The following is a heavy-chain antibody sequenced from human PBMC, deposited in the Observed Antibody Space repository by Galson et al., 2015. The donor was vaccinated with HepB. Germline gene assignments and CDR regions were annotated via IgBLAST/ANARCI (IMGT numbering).Heavy chain of an antibody. Sequence: QSGAEVKKPGESLKISCKGSGYSFTSYWIGWVRQMPGKGPEWMGIIYPGDSDTRYSPSFQGQVTISADKSISTAYLQWSSLKASDTAMYYCARQGFMVRGVIIPARFDPWGQGTLVTVSS. CDR3: ARQGFMVRGVIIPARFDP. CDR2: IYPGDSDT. CDR1: GYSFTSYW. J-gene: IGHJ5*02. V-gene: IGHV5-51*01. D-gene: IGHD3-10*01.